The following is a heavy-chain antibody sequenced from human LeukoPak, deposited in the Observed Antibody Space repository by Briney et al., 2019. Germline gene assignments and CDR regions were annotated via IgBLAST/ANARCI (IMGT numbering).Heavy chain of an antibody. CDR3: ARDKQVAGKRYYYYGMDV. Sequence: GASVKVSCKASGGTFSSCAISWVRQAPGQGLEWMGWISAYNGNTNYAQKLQGRVTMTTDTSTSTAYMELRSLRSDDTAVYYCARDKQVAGKRYYYYGMDVWGQGTTVTVSS. J-gene: IGHJ6*02. D-gene: IGHD6-19*01. CDR1: GGTFSSCA. CDR2: ISAYNGNT. V-gene: IGHV1-18*01.